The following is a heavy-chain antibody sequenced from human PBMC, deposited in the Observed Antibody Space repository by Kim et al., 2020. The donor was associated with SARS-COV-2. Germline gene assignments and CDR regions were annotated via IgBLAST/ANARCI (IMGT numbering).Heavy chain of an antibody. D-gene: IGHD3-9*01. J-gene: IGHJ4*02. CDR3: AKGKWFLTGYYNGYFDY. Sequence: EKGRFTIARDNSTKTLYMKMNSLRAEDTAVYYCAKGKWFLTGYYNGYFDYWGQGTLVTVSS. V-gene: IGHV3-33*06.